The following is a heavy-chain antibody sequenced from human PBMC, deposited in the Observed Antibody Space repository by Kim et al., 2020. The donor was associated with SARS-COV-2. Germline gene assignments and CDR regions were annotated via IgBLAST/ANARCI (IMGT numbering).Heavy chain of an antibody. V-gene: IGHV3-15*01. CDR2: GTT. Sequence: GTTDYAAPVKGRFTISSDDSQNTLYLQMNSLKTEDTAVYYCTATNRLWNYWGQGTLVTVSS. J-gene: IGHJ4*02. CDR3: TATNRLWNY. D-gene: IGHD3-3*01.